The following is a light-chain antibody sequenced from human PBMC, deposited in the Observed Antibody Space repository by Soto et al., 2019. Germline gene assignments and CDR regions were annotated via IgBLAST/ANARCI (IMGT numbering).Light chain of an antibody. CDR1: QSISVW. CDR2: KAS. J-gene: IGKJ1*01. CDR3: QQYNSYSPT. Sequence: IKMSQSPSTLSASVGDRVTITCRASQSISVWLAWYQQKAGRAPNLLIYKASRLESGVPSRFSGSGSETEFTLTISGLQPGDSATYYCQQYNSYSPTFGQGTKV. V-gene: IGKV1-5*03.